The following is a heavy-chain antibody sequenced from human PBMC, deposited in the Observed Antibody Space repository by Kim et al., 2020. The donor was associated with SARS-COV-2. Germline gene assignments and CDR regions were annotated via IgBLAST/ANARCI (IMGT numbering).Heavy chain of an antibody. CDR2: INTNTGNP. CDR1: GYTFTSYA. V-gene: IGHV7-4-1*02. D-gene: IGHD3-3*01. CDR3: ARDVIGARRYYDFCTLPCPVNWCDP. J-gene: IGHJ5*02. Sequence: ASVKVSCKASGYTFTSYAMNWVRQAPGQGLEWMGWINTNTGNPTYAQGFTGRFVFSLDTSVSTAYLQISSLKAEDTAVYYCARDVIGARRYYDFCTLPCPVNWCDPWGQRTLFTVSS.